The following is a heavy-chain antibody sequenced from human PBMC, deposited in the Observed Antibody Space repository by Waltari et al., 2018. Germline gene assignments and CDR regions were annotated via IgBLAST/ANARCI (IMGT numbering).Heavy chain of an antibody. CDR1: GFTFSSYA. V-gene: IGHV3-23*01. CDR3: AKLDRFSAGAWHVFDY. CDR2: ISGSGAKT. Sequence: EVQLLESGGGLVQPGGSLRLSCGTSGFTFSSYAMRWVRQAPGKGLEWVSSISGSGAKTYYADSVKGRFTISRDNYKNTVYLQMDGLRVEDTAKYYCAKLDRFSAGAWHVFDYWGPGTRVTVSS. J-gene: IGHJ4*01. D-gene: IGHD3-10*01.